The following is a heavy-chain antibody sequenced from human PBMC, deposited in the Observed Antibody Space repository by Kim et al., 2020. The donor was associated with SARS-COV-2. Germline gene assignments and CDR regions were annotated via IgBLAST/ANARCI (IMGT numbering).Heavy chain of an antibody. J-gene: IGHJ4*02. V-gene: IGHV6-1*01. CDR3: ARVNGVAVAGTWKYYFDY. CDR2: TYYRSKWYN. Sequence: SQTLSLTCAISGDSVSSNSAAWNWIRQSPSRGLEWLGRTYYRSKWYNDYAVSVKSRITINPDTSKNQFSLQLNSVTPEDTAVYYCARVNGVAVAGTWKYYFDYWGQGTLVTVSS. CDR1: GDSVSSNSAA. D-gene: IGHD6-19*01.